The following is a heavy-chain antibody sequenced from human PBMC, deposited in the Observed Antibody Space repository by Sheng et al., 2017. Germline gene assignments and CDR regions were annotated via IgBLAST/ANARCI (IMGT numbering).Heavy chain of an antibody. V-gene: IGHV3-7*01. Sequence: EVQLVESGGGLVQPGGSLRLSCAASGFTFSSYWMSWVRQAPGKGLEWVANIKQDGSEKYYVDSVKGRFTISRDNAKNSLYLQMNSLRAEDTAVYYCARTYCSSTSCPEYYFDYWAREPWSPSPQ. D-gene: IGHD2-2*01. J-gene: IGHJ4*02. CDR3: ARTYCSSTSCPEYYFDY. CDR2: IKQDGSEK. CDR1: GFTFSSYW.